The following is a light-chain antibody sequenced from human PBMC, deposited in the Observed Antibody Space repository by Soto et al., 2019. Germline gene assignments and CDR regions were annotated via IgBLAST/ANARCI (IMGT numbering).Light chain of an antibody. V-gene: IGKV1-9*01. CDR2: AAT. CDR3: QQLHSYPFT. J-gene: IGKJ5*01. Sequence: IQLTQSPPSLSASVGDRVTITCRASQGVSSSLAWYHQQPGKAPTLLIYAATTLQSGVPSRFSGSGSGTDFTLTINSLQPEDFATYYCQQLHSYPFTFGQGTRLEIK. CDR1: QGVSSS.